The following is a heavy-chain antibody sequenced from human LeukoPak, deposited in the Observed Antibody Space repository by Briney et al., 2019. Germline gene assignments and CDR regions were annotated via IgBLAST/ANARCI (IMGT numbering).Heavy chain of an antibody. V-gene: IGHV1-2*02. Sequence: ASVKVSCKASGGTFSSYAISWVRQAPGQGLEWMGWINPNSGGTNYAQKFQGRVTMTRDTSISTAYMELSRLRSDDTAVYYCARGDRSDPHSSGYMDVWGKGTTVTVSS. CDR2: INPNSGGT. D-gene: IGHD3-16*01. CDR3: ARGDRSDPHSSGYMDV. J-gene: IGHJ6*03. CDR1: GGTFSSYA.